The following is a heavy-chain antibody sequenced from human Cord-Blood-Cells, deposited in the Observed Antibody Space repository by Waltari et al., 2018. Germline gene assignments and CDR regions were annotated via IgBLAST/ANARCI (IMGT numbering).Heavy chain of an antibody. J-gene: IGHJ4*02. Sequence: EVQLVESGGGLVQPGGSLRLSCAASVFTFSSYWMSCVRQAPGKGLEWVANIKQDGSEKYYVDSVKGRFTISRDNAKNSLYLQMNSLRAEDTAVYYCARGMTPSGYDFWSGYYDYWGQGTLVTVSS. CDR3: ARGMTPSGYDFWSGYYDY. CDR1: VFTFSSYW. D-gene: IGHD3-3*01. V-gene: IGHV3-7*01. CDR2: IKQDGSEK.